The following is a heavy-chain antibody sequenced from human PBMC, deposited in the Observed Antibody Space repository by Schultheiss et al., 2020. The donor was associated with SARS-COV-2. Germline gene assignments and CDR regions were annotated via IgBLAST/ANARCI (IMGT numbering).Heavy chain of an antibody. J-gene: IGHJ6*02. D-gene: IGHD2-2*01. CDR2: ISYDGSNK. CDR1: GFTFSSYG. Sequence: GGSLRLSCAASGFTFSSYGMHWVRQAPGKGLEWVAVISYDGSNKYYADSVKGRFTISRDNSKNTLYLQMNSLRAEDTAVYYCAKFGCSSTSCYAYYYGMDVWGQGTMVTVSS. V-gene: IGHV3-33*05. CDR3: AKFGCSSTSCYAYYYGMDV.